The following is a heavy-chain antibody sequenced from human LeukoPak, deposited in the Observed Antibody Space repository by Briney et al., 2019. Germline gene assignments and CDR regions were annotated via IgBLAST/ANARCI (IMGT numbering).Heavy chain of an antibody. CDR3: ARGQYYYGKELVN. CDR2: INHRGST. CDR1: GGSFSGYY. V-gene: IGHV4-34*01. J-gene: IGHJ4*02. Sequence: SETLSLTCAVYGGSFSGYYWSWIRQPPGKGLEWIGEINHRGSTNYNPSLKSRVTISVDTSKNQFSLKLSSVTAADTAVYYCARGQYYYGKELVNWGQGTVVTVSS. D-gene: IGHD3-10*01.